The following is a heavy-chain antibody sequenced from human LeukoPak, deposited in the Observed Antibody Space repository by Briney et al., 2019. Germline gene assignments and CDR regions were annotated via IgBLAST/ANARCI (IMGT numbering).Heavy chain of an antibody. CDR1: GGTFSSYA. D-gene: IGHD6-6*01. CDR3: ASPGSSSSNYYYYMDV. V-gene: IGHV1-69*05. J-gene: IGHJ6*03. CDR2: IIPIFGTA. Sequence: SVTVSCKASGGTFSSYAISWVRQAPGQGLEWMGRIIPIFGTANYAQKFQGRVTITTDEPTSTAYMELSSLRSEDTAVYYCASPGSSSSNYYYYMDVWGKGTTVTVSS.